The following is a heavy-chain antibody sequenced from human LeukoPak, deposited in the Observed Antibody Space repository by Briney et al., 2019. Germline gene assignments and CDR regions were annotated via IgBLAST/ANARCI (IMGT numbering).Heavy chain of an antibody. D-gene: IGHD4-23*01. CDR1: GYSFVLYG. V-gene: IGHV1-18*01. CDR3: ASTRWGEVY. Sequence: ASVKVSCKASGYSFVLYGISWVRQAPGQGPEWMGWISTYNGNTKYAQKFQGRVTMTEDTSTDTAYMELSSLRSEDTAVYYCASTRWGEVYWGQGTLVTVSS. J-gene: IGHJ4*02. CDR2: ISTYNGNT.